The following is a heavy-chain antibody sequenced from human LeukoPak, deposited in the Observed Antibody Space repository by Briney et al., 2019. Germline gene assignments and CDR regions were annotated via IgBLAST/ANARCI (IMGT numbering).Heavy chain of an antibody. J-gene: IGHJ4*02. V-gene: IGHV3-23*01. CDR3: GRDWKVDY. CDR2: ISEDGGDT. Sequence: GGSLRLSCAASGFTFNNFPMSWVRQAPGKGLEWVSAISEDGGDTKYAASVKGRSTIYRDNSRNTLYLQMNSLRVEDTAMYYCGRDWKVDYWGQGTLVTVSS. D-gene: IGHD1-1*01. CDR1: GFTFNNFP.